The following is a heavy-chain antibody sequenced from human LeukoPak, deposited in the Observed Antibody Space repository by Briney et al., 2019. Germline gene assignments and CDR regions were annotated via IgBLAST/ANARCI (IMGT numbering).Heavy chain of an antibody. D-gene: IGHD4-11*01. V-gene: IGHV3-48*04. CDR1: GFTFSDYS. Sequence: GGSLRLSCAASGFTFSDYSMNWVRQAPGKGLEWISWIGISSGNTKYADSVKGRFTISRDNAKNTLYLQMNSLRVEDTAVYYCARDHPGSNSLDYWGQGTLVTVSS. J-gene: IGHJ4*02. CDR2: IGISSGNT. CDR3: ARDHPGSNSLDY.